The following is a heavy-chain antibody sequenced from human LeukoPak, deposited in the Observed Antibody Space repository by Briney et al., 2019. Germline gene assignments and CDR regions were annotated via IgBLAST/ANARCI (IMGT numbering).Heavy chain of an antibody. J-gene: IGHJ3*02. CDR1: VGTVSSYA. CDR3: ARELAAACTEGAFDI. Sequence: SVKVSCTASVGTVSSYAISWVRQAPGQGLEWMGRIIPILGIANYAQKFQGRVTITADKSTSTAYMELSSLRSEDTAVYYCARELAAACTEGAFDIWGQGTMVTVSS. V-gene: IGHV1-69*04. CDR2: IIPILGIA. D-gene: IGHD6-13*01.